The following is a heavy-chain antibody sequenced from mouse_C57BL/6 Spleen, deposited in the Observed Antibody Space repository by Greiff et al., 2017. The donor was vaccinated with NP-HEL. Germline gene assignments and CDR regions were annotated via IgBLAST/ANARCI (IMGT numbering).Heavy chain of an antibody. CDR1: GYSFTSYY. J-gene: IGHJ2*01. CDR2: IYPGSGNT. V-gene: IGHV1-66*01. CDR3: ASYYEDYFDY. D-gene: IGHD1-1*01. Sequence: VQLQESGPELVKPGASVKISCKASGYSFTSYYIHWVKQRPGQGLEWIGWIYPGSGNTKYNEKFKGKATLTADTSSSNAYMQLSSLTSEDTAIYYCASYYEDYFDYWGQGTTLTVSS.